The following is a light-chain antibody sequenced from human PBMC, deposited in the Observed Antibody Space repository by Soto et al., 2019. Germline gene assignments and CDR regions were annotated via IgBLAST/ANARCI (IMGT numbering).Light chain of an antibody. CDR1: QSISSW. V-gene: IGKV1-5*03. CDR2: KAS. CDR3: QQYYSYRA. J-gene: IGKJ1*01. Sequence: DIQMTQSPSTLSASVGDRVTITCRASQSISSWLAWYQQKPGKAPKLLIHKASSLETGVPSRFSGSGSGTEFTLTITSLQPDDSATYYCQQYYSYRAFGQGTKVDIK.